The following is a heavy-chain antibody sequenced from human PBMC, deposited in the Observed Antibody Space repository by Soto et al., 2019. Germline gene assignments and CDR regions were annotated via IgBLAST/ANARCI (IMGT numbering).Heavy chain of an antibody. CDR1: GFTFSSYG. CDR2: ISYDGSNK. J-gene: IGHJ6*02. D-gene: IGHD2-2*01. Sequence: QVQLVESGGGVVQPGRSLRLSCAASGFTFSSYGMHWVRQAPGEGLEWVALISYDGSNKYYADSVKGRFTISRDYSKNTLYLQMNSLRAEDTAVYYCAKGPAIVLVPAAMNYYYGMDVWGQETTVTVSS. CDR3: AKGPAIVLVPAAMNYYYGMDV. V-gene: IGHV3-30*18.